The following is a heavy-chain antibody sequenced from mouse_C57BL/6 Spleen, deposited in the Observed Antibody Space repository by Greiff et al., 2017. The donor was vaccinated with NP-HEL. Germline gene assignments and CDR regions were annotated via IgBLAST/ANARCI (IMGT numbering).Heavy chain of an antibody. CDR1: GYTFTDYY. Sequence: EVQLQQSGPVLVKPGASVKMSCKASGYTFTDYYMNWVKQSHGTSLEWIGVINPYNGGTSYNQKFKGKATLTVDKSSRTAYMELNSLTSEDSAVYDGARDEDADRWADYAMDYWGQGTSVTVS. CDR3: ARDEDADRWADYAMDY. D-gene: IGHD1-1*02. CDR2: INPYNGGT. J-gene: IGHJ4*01. V-gene: IGHV1-19*01.